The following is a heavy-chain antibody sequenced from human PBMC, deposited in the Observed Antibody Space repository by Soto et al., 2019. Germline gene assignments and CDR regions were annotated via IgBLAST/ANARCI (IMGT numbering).Heavy chain of an antibody. V-gene: IGHV3-21*01. Sequence: PGGSLRLSCAASGFTFSIYSMNWVRQAPGKGLEWVSSISSSSSYISYADSVKGRFTISRDNAKNSLYLQMNSLRAEDTAVYYCARVEDYYDPYYYYGMDVWGQGTTVTVSS. J-gene: IGHJ6*02. CDR1: GFTFSIYS. CDR2: ISSSSSYI. D-gene: IGHD3-22*01. CDR3: ARVEDYYDPYYYYGMDV.